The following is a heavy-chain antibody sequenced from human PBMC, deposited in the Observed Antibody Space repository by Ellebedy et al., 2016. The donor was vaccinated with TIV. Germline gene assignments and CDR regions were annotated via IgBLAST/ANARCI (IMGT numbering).Heavy chain of an antibody. V-gene: IGHV3-23*01. Sequence: GESLKISCAASGFTFSSYAMSWVRQAPGKGLEWVSAISGSGGSTYYADSVKGRFTISRDNSKNTLYLQMNSLRAEDTAVYYCAKDDSLLWFGELSYYYYGMDVWGQGTTVTVSS. CDR1: GFTFSSYA. D-gene: IGHD3-10*01. J-gene: IGHJ6*02. CDR3: AKDDSLLWFGELSYYYYGMDV. CDR2: ISGSGGST.